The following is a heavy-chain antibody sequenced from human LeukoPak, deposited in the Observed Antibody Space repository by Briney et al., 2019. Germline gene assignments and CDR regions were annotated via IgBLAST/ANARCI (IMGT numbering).Heavy chain of an antibody. CDR3: ARAHYYGFRWFDP. V-gene: IGHV4-34*01. CDR2: INHSGST. D-gene: IGHD3-10*01. CDR1: GFTFSSYG. Sequence: KSGGTLRLSCAASGFTFSSYGMSWVRQAPGKGLEWIGEINHSGSTDYNPSLQSRVTISVDASKNQFSLKLSSVTAADTAVYYCARAHYYGFRWFDPWGQGTLVTVSS. J-gene: IGHJ5*02.